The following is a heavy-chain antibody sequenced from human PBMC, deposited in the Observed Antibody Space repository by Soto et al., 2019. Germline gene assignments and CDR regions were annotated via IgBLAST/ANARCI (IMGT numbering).Heavy chain of an antibody. CDR3: VKPKEHFYDSSPGET. CDR1: GFTFSNYG. D-gene: IGHD3-22*01. J-gene: IGHJ5*02. V-gene: IGHV3-30*18. CDR2: ISFDGNNK. Sequence: QVQVVESGGGVVQPGWSQRLSCAASGFTFSNYGMHWVRQAPGKGLEWVAIISFDGNNKYYSDSVKGRFTISRDNSKNMVFLQMNSLRPEDTAVYCCVKPKEHFYDSSPGETWGQGTPVTVSS.